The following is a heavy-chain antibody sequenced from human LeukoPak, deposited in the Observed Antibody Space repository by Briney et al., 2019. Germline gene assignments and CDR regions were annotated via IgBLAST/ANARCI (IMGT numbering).Heavy chain of an antibody. J-gene: IGHJ4*02. Sequence: PGGSLRLSCAASGFTFSTYNMNWVRRAPGKGLGGVSSITSNSGYIYYADSMRGRFTISRDNAKSSLSLQMNSLRADDTAVYYCVTYSGGYALGYWGQGTLVIVSS. D-gene: IGHD5-12*01. CDR1: GFTFSTYN. V-gene: IGHV3-21*01. CDR2: ITSNSGYI. CDR3: VTYSGGYALGY.